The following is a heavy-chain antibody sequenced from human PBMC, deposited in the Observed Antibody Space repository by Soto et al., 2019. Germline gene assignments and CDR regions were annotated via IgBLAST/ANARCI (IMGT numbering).Heavy chain of an antibody. J-gene: IGHJ4*02. Sequence: EVQLLESGGGLVQPGGSLRLSCAASGFTFSSYAMSWVRQAPGKGLEWVSAISGSGGSTYYADSVQGRFTISRDNSKNSLYLQMNSLRAEDTAVYYCAKGSMGRGVIYVSWGQGTLVTVSS. CDR2: ISGSGGST. CDR3: AKGSMGRGVIYVS. V-gene: IGHV3-23*01. CDR1: GFTFSSYA. D-gene: IGHD3-10*01.